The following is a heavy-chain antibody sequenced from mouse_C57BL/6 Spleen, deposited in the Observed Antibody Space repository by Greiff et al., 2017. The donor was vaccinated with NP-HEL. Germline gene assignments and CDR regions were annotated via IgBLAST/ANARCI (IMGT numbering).Heavy chain of an antibody. CDR3: ARQGDGSRSYAMDY. CDR1: GYTFTNYW. CDR2: IYPGGGYT. J-gene: IGHJ4*01. Sequence: QVQLKESGAELVRPGTSVKMSCKASGYTFTNYWIGWAKQRPGHGLEWIGDIYPGGGYTNYNEKFKGKATLTADKSSSTAYMQFSSLTSEDSAIYYCARQGDGSRSYAMDYWGQGTSVTVSS. D-gene: IGHD1-1*01. V-gene: IGHV1-63*01.